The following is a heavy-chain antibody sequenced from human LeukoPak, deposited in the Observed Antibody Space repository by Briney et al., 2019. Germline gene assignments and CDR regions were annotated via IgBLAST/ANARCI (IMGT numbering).Heavy chain of an antibody. CDR1: GGTFSSYA. V-gene: IGHV1-69*05. Sequence: SVKVSCKASGGTFSSYAISWVRQAPGQGLEWMGGIIPIFGTANYAQKLQGRVTMTTDTSTSTAYMELRSLRSDDTAVYYCARSAYYYGSGSYRTPQGLYYYYGMDVWGQGTTVTVSS. CDR2: IIPIFGTA. D-gene: IGHD3-10*01. J-gene: IGHJ6*02. CDR3: ARSAYYYGSGSYRTPQGLYYYYGMDV.